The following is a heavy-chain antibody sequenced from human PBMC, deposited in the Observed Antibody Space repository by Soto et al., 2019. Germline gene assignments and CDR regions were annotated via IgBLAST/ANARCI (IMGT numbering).Heavy chain of an antibody. CDR3: ARAAYYYESSGYCPGDY. V-gene: IGHV1-8*01. D-gene: IGHD3-22*01. J-gene: IGHJ4*02. Sequence: ASVKVSCKASGYTFTSYDINCVRQATGQGLEWMGWMNPNNGNTGYAQKFQGRVTFTRDTSASTAYMEVSSLRSEDTAVYYCARAAYYYESSGYCPGDYWGQGTLVTVS. CDR1: GYTFTSYD. CDR2: MNPNNGNT.